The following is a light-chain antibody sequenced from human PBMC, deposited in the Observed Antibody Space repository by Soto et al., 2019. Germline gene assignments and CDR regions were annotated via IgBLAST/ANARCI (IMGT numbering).Light chain of an antibody. J-gene: IGLJ1*01. CDR2: DVS. CDR3: SSYTSSSTLV. CDR1: SSDVGGYNY. V-gene: IGLV2-14*03. Sequence: QSALTQPASVSGSPGQSITISCTGTSSDVGGYNYVSWYQHHQGKAPKLMIYDVSNRPSGVSNRFSGSKSGNTASLTISGLQAEDEADYYCSSYTSSSTLVFGTGTKLTVL.